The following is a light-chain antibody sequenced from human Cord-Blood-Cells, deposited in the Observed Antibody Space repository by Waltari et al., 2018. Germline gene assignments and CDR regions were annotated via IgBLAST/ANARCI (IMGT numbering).Light chain of an antibody. V-gene: IGLV2-14*01. CDR2: DVS. Sequence: QPALTQPASVPGSPGPPITISCTGTSPDAGGHNYVPWYQQHPGKAPKLMIYDVSKRPSGVSNRFSGSKSGNTASLTISGLQAEDEADYYCSSYTSSSTRVFGGGTKLTVL. CDR3: SSYTSSSTRV. CDR1: SPDAGGHNY. J-gene: IGLJ2*01.